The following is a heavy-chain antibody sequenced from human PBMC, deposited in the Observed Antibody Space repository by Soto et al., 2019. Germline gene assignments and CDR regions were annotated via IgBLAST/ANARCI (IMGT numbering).Heavy chain of an antibody. CDR2: MNPNSGNA. J-gene: IGHJ3*02. CDR1: GYTFTSYD. D-gene: IGHD2-2*01. V-gene: IGHV1-8*01. Sequence: GASVKVSCKASGYTFTSYDINWVRQATGQGLEWMGWMNPNSGNAGYAQKFQGRVTMTRNTSISTAYMELSSLRSEDTAVYYCAFLGDIVVVPAAMSDAFDIWGQGTMVTVSS. CDR3: AFLGDIVVVPAAMSDAFDI.